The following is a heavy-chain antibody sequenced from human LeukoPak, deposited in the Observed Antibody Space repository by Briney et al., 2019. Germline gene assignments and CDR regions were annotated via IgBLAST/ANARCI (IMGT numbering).Heavy chain of an antibody. CDR1: GYSISSGYY. J-gene: IGHJ4*02. CDR2: IYHSGST. V-gene: IGHV4-38-2*01. Sequence: PSETLSLTCAVSGYSISSGYYWGWIRQPPGKGLEWIGSIYHSGSTYYNPSLKSRVTISVDTSKNQFSLKLSSVTAADTAVYYCASAYCDILTGYFDYWGQGTLVTVSS. D-gene: IGHD3-9*01. CDR3: ASAYCDILTGYFDY.